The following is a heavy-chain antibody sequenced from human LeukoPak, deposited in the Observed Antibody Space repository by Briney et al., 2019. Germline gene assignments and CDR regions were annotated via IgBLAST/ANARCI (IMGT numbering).Heavy chain of an antibody. J-gene: IGHJ4*02. V-gene: IGHV4-34*01. CDR1: GGSFSGYY. D-gene: IGHD5-18*01. CDR2: INHSGST. Sequence: PSETLSLTCAVYGGSFSGYYWTWIRQPPGKGLEWIGEINHSGSTNYNPSLKSRVTMSVDTSKNQFSLKLSSVTAADTAVYYCARDRGYSYAFGYWGQGTLVTVSS. CDR3: ARDRGYSYAFGY.